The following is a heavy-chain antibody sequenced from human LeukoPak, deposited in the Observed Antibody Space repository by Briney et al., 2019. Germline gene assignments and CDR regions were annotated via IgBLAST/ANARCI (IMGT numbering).Heavy chain of an antibody. CDR1: GGPISSSSYY. CDR2: IYYSGST. V-gene: IGHV4-39*01. Sequence: PSETLSLTCTVSGGPISSSSYYWGWIRQPPGKGLEWIGSIYYSGSTYYNPSLKSRVTISVDTSKNQFSLKLSSVTAADTAVYYCARWGDYGDYVGRDAFDIWGQGTMVTVSS. D-gene: IGHD4-17*01. J-gene: IGHJ3*02. CDR3: ARWGDYGDYVGRDAFDI.